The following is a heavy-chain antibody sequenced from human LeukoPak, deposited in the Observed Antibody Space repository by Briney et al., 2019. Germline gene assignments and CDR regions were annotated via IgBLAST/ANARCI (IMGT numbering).Heavy chain of an antibody. V-gene: IGHV3-23*01. D-gene: IGHD2-15*01. CDR2: ISGSGGST. CDR1: GFTFSSYA. Sequence: GGSLRLSCAASGFTFSSYAMNWVRQAPGKGLEWVSAISGSGGSTYYADSVNGRFTISRDNSKNTLYLQMNSLRAEDTAIYYCAPDLRGAAWSLDYWGQGTLVTVSS. J-gene: IGHJ4*02. CDR3: APDLRGAAWSLDY.